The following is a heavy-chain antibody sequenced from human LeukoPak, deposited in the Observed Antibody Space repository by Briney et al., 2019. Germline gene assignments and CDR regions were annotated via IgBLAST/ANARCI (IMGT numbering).Heavy chain of an antibody. CDR3: ARAGDGIAEDYMDV. D-gene: IGHD6-13*01. J-gene: IGHJ6*03. V-gene: IGHV1-8*01. Sequence: ASVKVSCKASGYTFTSYDINWVRQATGQGLEWMGWMNPNSGNTGYAQKFQGRVTMTRNTSISTAYMELSSLRSEDTAVYYCARAGDGIAEDYMDVWGKGTTVTISS. CDR2: MNPNSGNT. CDR1: GYTFTSYD.